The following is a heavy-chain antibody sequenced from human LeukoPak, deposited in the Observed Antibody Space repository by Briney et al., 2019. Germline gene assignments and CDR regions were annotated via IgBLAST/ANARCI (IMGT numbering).Heavy chain of an antibody. V-gene: IGHV1-2*02. J-gene: IGHJ5*02. CDR3: ARQTSGWYLSGFDP. CDR2: INPNSGGT. Sequence: ASVKVSCKASGYTFTGYYMHWVRQAPGQGLEWMGWINPNSGGTNYAQKFQGRVTMTRDTSISTAYMELSRLRSDDTAVYYCARQTSGWYLSGFDPWGQGTLVTVSS. D-gene: IGHD6-19*01. CDR1: GYTFTGYY.